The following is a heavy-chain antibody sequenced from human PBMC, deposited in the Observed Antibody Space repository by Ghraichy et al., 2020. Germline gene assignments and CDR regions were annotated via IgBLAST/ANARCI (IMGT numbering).Heavy chain of an antibody. Sequence: GGSLRLSGAGSGFTCSTFWMNWVRHGPGKGLEWVANIKSDGSEKYYVDSVKGRFTISRDNSKNSLYLQMNSLRAEDTAVYYCARDKGYYNFWSGSDYWGQGTLVTVS. CDR2: IKSDGSEK. J-gene: IGHJ4*02. D-gene: IGHD3-3*01. CDR3: ARDKGYYNFWSGSDY. V-gene: IGHV3-7*01. CDR1: GFTCSTFW.